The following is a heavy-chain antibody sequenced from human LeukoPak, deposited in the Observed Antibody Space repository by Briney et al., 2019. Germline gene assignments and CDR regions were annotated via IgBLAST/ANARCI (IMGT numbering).Heavy chain of an antibody. D-gene: IGHD3-22*01. CDR2: ISGSGSNT. J-gene: IGHJ4*02. CDR1: GFTFSNYA. V-gene: IGHV3-23*01. CDR3: ARHSSGNLQPFDS. Sequence: GGSLRLSYAASGFTFSNYAMSWVRQAPGKGLEWVSGISGSGSNTHYADSVKGRFTISRDNSKNTLYLQMNSLGAEDTGVYYCARHSSGNLQPFDSWGQGTLVSVSS.